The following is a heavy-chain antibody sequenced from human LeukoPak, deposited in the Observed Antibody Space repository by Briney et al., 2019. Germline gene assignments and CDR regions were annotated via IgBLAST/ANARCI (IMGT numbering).Heavy chain of an antibody. CDR3: ARGTQTIFGVIDY. CDR2: IHPNNGGT. V-gene: IGHV1-2*02. CDR1: GYTFTGYY. J-gene: IGHJ4*02. D-gene: IGHD3-3*01. Sequence: ASVKVSCKTSGYTFTGYYMHWVRQAPGQGLVWMGWIHPNNGGTIYARSFQGRVTMTSDTPISTAYLELNSLISDDTAMYFFARGTQTIFGVIDYWGQGTLVTVSS.